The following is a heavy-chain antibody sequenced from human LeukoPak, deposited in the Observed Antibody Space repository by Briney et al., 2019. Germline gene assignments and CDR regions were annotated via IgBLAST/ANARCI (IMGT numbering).Heavy chain of an antibody. CDR1: GYTFTGYY. CDR2: INLNSGGT. V-gene: IGHV1-2*02. D-gene: IGHD4-17*01. Sequence: ASVKVSCKASGYTFTGYYMHWVRQAPGQGLEWMGWINLNSGGTNYAQKFQGRVTMTRDTSISTAYMELSRLRSDDTAVYYCARAIYSTVTNHWGQGTLVTVSS. CDR3: ARAIYSTVTNH. J-gene: IGHJ5*02.